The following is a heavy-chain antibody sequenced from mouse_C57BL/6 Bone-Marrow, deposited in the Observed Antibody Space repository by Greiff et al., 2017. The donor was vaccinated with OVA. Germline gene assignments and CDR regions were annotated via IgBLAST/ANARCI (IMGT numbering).Heavy chain of an antibody. CDR3: ARYDYDALFDY. CDR1: GYSFTGYY. CDR2: LNPSTGGT. J-gene: IGHJ2*01. D-gene: IGHD2-4*01. Sequence: VQLQQSGPELVKPGASVKISCKASGYSFTGYYMNWVKQSPEKSLEWIGELNPSTGGTTYNQKFKAKATLTVDKSSSTAYMQLKSLTSEDSAVYYCARYDYDALFDYWGQGTTLTVSS. V-gene: IGHV1-42*01.